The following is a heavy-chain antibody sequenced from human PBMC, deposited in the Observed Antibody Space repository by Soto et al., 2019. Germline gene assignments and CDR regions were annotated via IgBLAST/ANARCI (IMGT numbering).Heavy chain of an antibody. CDR1: GYTFTSYG. CDR2: ISAYNGNT. V-gene: IGHV1-18*04. D-gene: IGHD2-2*02. CDR3: ARVDCSSTSCYRAGDY. Sequence: ASVKVSCKASGYTFTSYGISWVRQAPGQGLEWMGWISAYNGNTNYAQKLQGRVTMTTDTSTSTAYMELRSLGSDDTAVYYCARVDCSSTSCYRAGDYWGQGTLVTVSS. J-gene: IGHJ4*02.